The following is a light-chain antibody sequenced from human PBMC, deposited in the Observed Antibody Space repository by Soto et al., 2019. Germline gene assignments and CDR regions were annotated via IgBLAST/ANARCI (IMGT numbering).Light chain of an antibody. J-gene: IGKJ1*01. Sequence: EIVLTQSPATLSLSPGERATLSCGASQSVSNNYLAWYQQKPGLAPRLLIYDASSRATGIPDRFSGSGSGTAFTLTISRLEPEDFAVYYCQQYGSSPRTFGQGTKVEVK. CDR1: QSVSNNY. CDR2: DAS. CDR3: QQYGSSPRT. V-gene: IGKV3D-20*01.